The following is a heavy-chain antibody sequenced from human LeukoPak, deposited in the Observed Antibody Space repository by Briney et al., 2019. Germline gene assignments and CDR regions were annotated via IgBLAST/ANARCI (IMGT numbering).Heavy chain of an antibody. D-gene: IGHD2-2*01. CDR1: VGSLSSSY. J-gene: IGHJ6*03. V-gene: IGHV4-59*08. CDR3: ARRNKGLVPAASRLYYYYMDV. Sequence: SETLSLTCIVSVGSLSSSYWSWIRQPPGKGLEWSGYIYFSGSTNYNPSPKSRVTISVDTSKNKFSLKLSSVTAADTAVYYCARRNKGLVPAASRLYYYYMDVWGKGTTVTVSS. CDR2: IYFSGST.